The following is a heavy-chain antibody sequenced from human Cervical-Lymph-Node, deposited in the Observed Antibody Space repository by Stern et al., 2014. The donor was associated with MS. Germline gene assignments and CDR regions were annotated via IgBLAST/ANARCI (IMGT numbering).Heavy chain of an antibody. CDR3: AKDGLQYGDYNWFDP. J-gene: IGHJ5*02. D-gene: IGHD4-17*01. CDR1: GFTFSSYG. V-gene: IGHV3-30*18. CDR2: ISYDGSNK. Sequence: QVQLMQSGGGVVQPGRSLRLSCAASGFTFSSYGIHWVRQAPGKGLEWVAVISYDGSNKYYADSVKGRFTIPRDNSKNTLYLQMNSLRAEDTAVYYCAKDGLQYGDYNWFDPWGQGTLVTVSS.